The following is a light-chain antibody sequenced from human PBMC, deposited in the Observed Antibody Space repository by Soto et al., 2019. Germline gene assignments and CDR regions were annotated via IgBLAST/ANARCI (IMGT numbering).Light chain of an antibody. CDR2: AAS. CDR1: QSISSN. CDR3: QQSHSMPWT. Sequence: DIHMTQSPSSLSASVGDRVTITCRASQSISSNLNWYQQKPGKAPKLLIYAASNLQSGVQSTFSGSGSGTDFTLTISSLQPEDFATYYGQQSHSMPWTFGQGTKVESK. J-gene: IGKJ1*01. V-gene: IGKV1-39*01.